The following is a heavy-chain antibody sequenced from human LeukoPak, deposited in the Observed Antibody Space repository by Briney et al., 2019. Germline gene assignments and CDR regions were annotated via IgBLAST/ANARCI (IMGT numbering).Heavy chain of an antibody. V-gene: IGHV4-30-4*08. Sequence: SQTLSLTCTVSGGSISSGDYYWSWIRQPPGKGLGWIRYIYYSGSTYYNPSLKSRVTISVDTSKNQFSLKLSSVTAADTAVYYCAGSRRDGYNFDYWGQGTLVTVSS. D-gene: IGHD5-24*01. CDR3: AGSRRDGYNFDY. CDR2: IYYSGST. J-gene: IGHJ4*02. CDR1: GGSISSGDYY.